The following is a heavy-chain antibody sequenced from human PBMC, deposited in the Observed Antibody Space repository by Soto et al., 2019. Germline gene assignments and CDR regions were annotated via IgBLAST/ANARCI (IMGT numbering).Heavy chain of an antibody. CDR1: GFTFDDYG. Sequence: GGSLRLSCAASGFTFDDYGMSWVRQAPGKGLEWVSGINWNGGSTGYADSVKGRFTISRDNAKNSLYLQMNSLRAEDTALYYCARVGTVLLWFGELGYWGQGTLVTVSS. CDR2: INWNGGST. D-gene: IGHD3-10*01. V-gene: IGHV3-20*04. CDR3: ARVGTVLLWFGELGY. J-gene: IGHJ4*02.